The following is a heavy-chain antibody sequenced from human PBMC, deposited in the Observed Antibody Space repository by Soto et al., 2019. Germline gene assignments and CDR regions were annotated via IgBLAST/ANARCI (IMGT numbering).Heavy chain of an antibody. D-gene: IGHD3-10*01. CDR3: ARQELLWFGELLMLGAFDI. J-gene: IGHJ3*02. CDR2: IYYSGST. Sequence: QLQLQESGPGLVKPSETLSLTCTVSGGSISSSSYYWGWIRQPPGKGLEWIGSIYYSGSTYYNPSLKSRVTISVDTSKNQCSLKLSSVTAADTAVYYCARQELLWFGELLMLGAFDIWGQGTMVTVSS. V-gene: IGHV4-39*01. CDR1: GGSISSSSYY.